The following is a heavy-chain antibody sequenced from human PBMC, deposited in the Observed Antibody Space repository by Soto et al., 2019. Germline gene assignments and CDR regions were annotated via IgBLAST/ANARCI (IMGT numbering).Heavy chain of an antibody. D-gene: IGHD2-15*01. J-gene: IGHJ5*02. CDR1: ADTFTSYY. CDR3: ARSGLPDPVVVVGHTPFDP. Sequence: ASVKVSCKAPADTFTSYYIHWVRQAPGHGLEWMGISNPNGGSTRFAQTFQGRITMTRDTSTSTVYMELRSLRSEDTGIYYCARSGLPDPVVVVGHTPFDPWGQGTLVTVSS. CDR2: SNPNGGST. V-gene: IGHV1-46*01.